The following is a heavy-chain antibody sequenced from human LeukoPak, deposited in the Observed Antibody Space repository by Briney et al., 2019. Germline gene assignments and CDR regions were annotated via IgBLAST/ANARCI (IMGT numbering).Heavy chain of an antibody. V-gene: IGHV2-5*01. J-gene: IGHJ5*02. Sequence: SGPTLVNPTQTLTLTCTFSGFSLSTSGVGVAWMRQSPGQAPEWLAVTYWNDDQRYSPSLKSRLTITKDTSKNQVVLTMTNMDPADTATEQCAHNGLYHWGQGTLVTVSS. CDR2: TYWNDDQ. D-gene: IGHD2-2*03. CDR1: GFSLSTSGVG. CDR3: AHNGLYH.